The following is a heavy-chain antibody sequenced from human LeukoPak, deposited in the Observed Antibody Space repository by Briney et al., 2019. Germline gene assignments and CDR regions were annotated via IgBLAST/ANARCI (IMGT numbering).Heavy chain of an antibody. V-gene: IGHV3-48*04. J-gene: IGHJ4*02. CDR2: ISSSSSTI. D-gene: IGHD1-14*01. Sequence: PGRSLRLSCAASGFTLSSYSMKWLRQAPEEGLEWVAYISSSSSTIFYADSVKGRFTISRDNAKNSLYLQMNSLRAEDTAVYYCARPLPAGDDNWGQGTLVTVSS. CDR3: ARPLPAGDDN. CDR1: GFTLSSYS.